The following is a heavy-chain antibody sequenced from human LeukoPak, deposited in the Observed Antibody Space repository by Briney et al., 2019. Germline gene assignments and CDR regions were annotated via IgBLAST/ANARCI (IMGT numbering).Heavy chain of an antibody. V-gene: IGHV3-30*18. Sequence: GRSLRLSCAASGFTFSSYAMHWVRQAPGKGLQWVAVISYDGSNQYYVDPVKGRFTISRDNSKNTLYLQMNSLRAEDTAVYYCAKDSYVVVPAATPYYFDYWGQGTLVTVSS. CDR1: GFTFSSYA. CDR2: ISYDGSNQ. CDR3: AKDSYVVVPAATPYYFDY. J-gene: IGHJ4*02. D-gene: IGHD2-2*01.